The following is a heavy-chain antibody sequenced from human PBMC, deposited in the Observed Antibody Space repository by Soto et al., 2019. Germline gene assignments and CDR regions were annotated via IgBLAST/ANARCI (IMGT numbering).Heavy chain of an antibody. CDR1: GFTFSSYA. CDR2: ISYDGSNK. J-gene: IGHJ6*02. Sequence: TGGSLRLSCAASGFTFSSYAMHWVRQAPGKGLEWVAVISYDGSNKYYADSVKGRFTISRDNSKNTLYLQMNSLRAEDTAVYYCARGSLIHYGMDVWGQGTTVTVSS. V-gene: IGHV3-30-3*01. CDR3: ARGSLIHYGMDV.